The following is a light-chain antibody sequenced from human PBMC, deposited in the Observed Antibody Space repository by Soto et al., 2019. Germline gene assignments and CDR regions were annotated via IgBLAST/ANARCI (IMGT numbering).Light chain of an antibody. CDR3: QQYGSSPWT. Sequence: VLTQSPGTLSLSPGARATLSCRASQSVSSTYLAWYKQKPGQAHRLLIYAASSRATGIPDRFSGSGSGTDLTINISRLEPEDCEVYDGQQYGSSPWTFGQGTKVDIK. V-gene: IGKV3-20*01. CDR1: QSVSSTY. J-gene: IGKJ1*01. CDR2: AAS.